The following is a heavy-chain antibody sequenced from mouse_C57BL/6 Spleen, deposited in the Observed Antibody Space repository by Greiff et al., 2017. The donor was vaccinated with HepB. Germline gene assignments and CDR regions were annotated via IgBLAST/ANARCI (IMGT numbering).Heavy chain of an antibody. J-gene: IGHJ2*01. CDR2: IDPSDSET. CDR3: ARGASYLDY. CDR1: GYTFTSYW. Sequence: VQLQQSGAELVRPGSSVKLSCKASGYTFTSYWMHWVKQRPIQGLEWIGNIDPSDSETHYNQKFKDKATLTVDKSSSTAYMQLSSLTSEDSAVYYCARGASYLDYWGQGTTLTVSS. V-gene: IGHV1-52*01.